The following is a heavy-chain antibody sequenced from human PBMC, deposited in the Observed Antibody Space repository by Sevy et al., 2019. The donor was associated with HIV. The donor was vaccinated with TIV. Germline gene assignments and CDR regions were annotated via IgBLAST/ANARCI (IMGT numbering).Heavy chain of an antibody. CDR3: ASGGDFWSDSSYYYYMDV. CDR1: GFTFSNYG. Sequence: GGSLRLSSAASGFTFSNYGMSWVRQAPGKGLEWVSAISGSGTSSYYADSVKGRFTVSRDTSKNTLYLQMNSLRADDTAVYYCASGGDFWSDSSYYYYMDVWGKGTTVTVSS. V-gene: IGHV3-23*01. CDR2: ISGSGTSS. D-gene: IGHD3-3*01. J-gene: IGHJ6*03.